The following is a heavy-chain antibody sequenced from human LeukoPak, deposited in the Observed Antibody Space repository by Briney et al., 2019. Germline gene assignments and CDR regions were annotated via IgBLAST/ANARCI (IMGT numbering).Heavy chain of an antibody. CDR3: AKPRAMTTGVGRYFDL. J-gene: IGHJ2*01. Sequence: GGSLRLSCAASGFTFTSYAMSWIRQAPGKGLEWVSAISGGGEDTYYPDSVKGRFTISRDNSKNTLYLQMNSLRAEDTAIYYCAKPRAMTTGVGRYFDLWGRGTLVTASS. V-gene: IGHV3-23*01. CDR1: GFTFTSYA. CDR2: ISGGGEDT. D-gene: IGHD1-1*01.